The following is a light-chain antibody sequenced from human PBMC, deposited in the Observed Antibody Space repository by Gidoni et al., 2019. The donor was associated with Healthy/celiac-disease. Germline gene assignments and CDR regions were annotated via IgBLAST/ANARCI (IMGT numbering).Light chain of an antibody. CDR3: QQYGSSPLT. J-gene: IGKJ4*01. CDR2: GAS. Sequence: EIVLTQSPGTLSLSPGERATLSSRASQSVSSSYLAWYPQKPGQAPRLLIYGASSRATGIPDRFSGSGSGTDFTLTISRLEPEDFAVYYCQQYGSSPLTFGGGTKVEIK. V-gene: IGKV3-20*01. CDR1: QSVSSSY.